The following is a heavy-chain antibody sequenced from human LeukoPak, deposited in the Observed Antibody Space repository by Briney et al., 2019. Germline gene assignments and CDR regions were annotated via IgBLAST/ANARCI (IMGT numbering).Heavy chain of an antibody. CDR2: ISYDGSNK. Sequence: GGSLRLSCAASGFTFSSYAMDWVRQAPGKGLEWVAVISYDGSNKYYADSVKGRFTISRDNSKNTLYLQMNSLRAEDTAVYYCARAGHCTNGIFYTADFDYWGQGTLVTVSS. J-gene: IGHJ4*02. D-gene: IGHD2-8*01. V-gene: IGHV3-30-3*01. CDR3: ARAGHCTNGIFYTADFDY. CDR1: GFTFSSYA.